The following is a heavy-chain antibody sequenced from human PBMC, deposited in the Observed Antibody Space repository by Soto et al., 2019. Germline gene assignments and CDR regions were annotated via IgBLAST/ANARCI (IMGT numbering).Heavy chain of an antibody. CDR2: INHSGST. V-gene: IGHV4-34*01. J-gene: IGHJ4*02. D-gene: IGHD6-13*01. CDR1: GGSFSGYY. CDR3: AREGGEQPFDY. Sequence: PSETLSLTCAVYGGSFSGYYWSWIRQPPGEGLEWIGEINHSGSTNYNPSLKSRVTISVDTSKNQFSLRLSSVTAADTAVYYCAREGGEQPFDYWGQGTLVTVSS.